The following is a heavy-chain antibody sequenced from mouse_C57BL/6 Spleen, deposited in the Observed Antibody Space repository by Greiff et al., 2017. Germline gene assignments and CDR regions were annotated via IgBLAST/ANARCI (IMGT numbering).Heavy chain of an antibody. D-gene: IGHD1-1*01. V-gene: IGHV1-64*01. CDR1: GYTFTSYW. J-gene: IGHJ4*01. CDR2: IHPNSGST. CDR3: ARTDYGKSYYAMDY. Sequence: QVQLQQPGAELVKPGASVKLSCKASGYTFTSYWMHWVKQRPGQGLEWIGMIHPNSGSTNYNEKFKSKATLTVDKSSSTAYMQLSSLTSEDAAVYYCARTDYGKSYYAMDYWGQGTSVTVSS.